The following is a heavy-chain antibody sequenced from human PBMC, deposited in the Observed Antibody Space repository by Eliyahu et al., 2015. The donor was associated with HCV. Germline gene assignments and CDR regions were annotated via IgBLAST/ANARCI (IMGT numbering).Heavy chain of an antibody. V-gene: IGHV3-74*01. CDR1: GFTFXSSW. J-gene: IGHJ4*02. D-gene: IGHD6-13*01. Sequence: EVQLVESGGGLVQPGGSLRLSCAASGFTFXSSWMHWVRQAPGKGLVWVSRINSDGSSTSYADSVKGRFTISRDNAKNTLYLQMNSLRAEDTGVYYCMSGGSSWSRPYFDYWGQGILVTVSS. CDR3: MSGGSSWSRPYFDY. CDR2: INSDGSST.